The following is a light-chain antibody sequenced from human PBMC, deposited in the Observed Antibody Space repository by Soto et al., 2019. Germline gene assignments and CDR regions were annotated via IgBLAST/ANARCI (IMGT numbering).Light chain of an antibody. CDR3: SSFTATTSVAV. V-gene: IGLV2-14*03. CDR2: GVS. Sequence: QSVLTQPASVSGSPGQSITISCTGTSSDVGAYKYVSWYQQHPGKVPKLIIYGVSNRPSGDSNRFSGSKSGNTAFLTISGPQPEDVADYYCSSFTATTSVAVFGSGTKVTVL. J-gene: IGLJ1*01. CDR1: SSDVGAYKY.